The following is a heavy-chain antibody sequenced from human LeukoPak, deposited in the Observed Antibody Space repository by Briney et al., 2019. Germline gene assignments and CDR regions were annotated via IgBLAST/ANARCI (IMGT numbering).Heavy chain of an antibody. CDR2: IYYSGST. CDR1: GGSISSYY. Sequence: SETLSLTCTVSGGSISSYYWSWIRQPPGKGLEWIGYIYYSGSTNYNPSLKSRVTISVDTSKNQFSLKLSSVTAADTAVYYCASLGGGDYGFDYWGQGTLVTVSS. D-gene: IGHD4-17*01. V-gene: IGHV4-59*08. J-gene: IGHJ4*02. CDR3: ASLGGGDYGFDY.